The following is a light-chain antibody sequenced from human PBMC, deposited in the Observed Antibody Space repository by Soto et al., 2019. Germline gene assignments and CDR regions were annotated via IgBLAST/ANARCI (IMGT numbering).Light chain of an antibody. V-gene: IGLV2-8*01. J-gene: IGLJ1*01. CDR2: EVS. CDR3: SSYAGSNNLYV. Sequence: ALTQPASVSGSPGQSITISCTGTSSDVGGYNYVSWYQQHPGKAPKLMIYEVSKRPSGVPDRFSGSKSGNTASLTVSGLQAEDEADYYCSSYAGSNNLYVFGTGTKVTVL. CDR1: SSDVGGYNY.